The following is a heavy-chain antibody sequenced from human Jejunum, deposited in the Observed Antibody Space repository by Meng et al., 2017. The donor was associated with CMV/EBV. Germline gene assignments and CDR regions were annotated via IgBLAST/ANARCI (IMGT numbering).Heavy chain of an antibody. CDR2: IYASGST. J-gene: IGHJ4*02. D-gene: IGHD5-24*01. Sequence: QVQLQEAGPGLVKPSQTLSLTCTVSGGSMSSGDYFWTWIRQPAGKGLEWIGRIYASGSTSYHPSLESRLTTSVDTSKNQFSLKMSSVTAADTAVYYCARGRLQSEYFDYWGQGTLVTVSS. CDR1: GGSMSSGDYF. CDR3: ARGRLQSEYFDY. V-gene: IGHV4-61*02.